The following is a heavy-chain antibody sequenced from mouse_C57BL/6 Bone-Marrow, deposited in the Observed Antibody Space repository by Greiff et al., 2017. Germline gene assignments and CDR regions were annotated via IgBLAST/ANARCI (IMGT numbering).Heavy chain of an antibody. V-gene: IGHV14-4*01. D-gene: IGHD2-4*01. J-gene: IGHJ3*01. Sequence: VQLQQSGAELVRPGASVKLSCTASGFNIQDDYMHWVKQRPEQGLEWIGWIDPENGDTEYASKFQGKATITADTSSNTAYLQLSSLTSEDTAVYYCTTTYDYDDGFAYWGQGTLVTVSA. CDR1: GFNIQDDY. CDR2: IDPENGDT. CDR3: TTTYDYDDGFAY.